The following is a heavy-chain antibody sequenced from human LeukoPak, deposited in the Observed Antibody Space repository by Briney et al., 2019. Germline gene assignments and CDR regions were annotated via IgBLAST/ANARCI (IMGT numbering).Heavy chain of an antibody. D-gene: IGHD2-2*01. CDR2: IYTSGST. Sequence: PSETLSLTCTVSGGSISSGSYYWSWIRQPAGKGLEWIGRIYTSGSTNYNPSLKSRVTISVDTSKNQFSLRLTSVTVADTAVYYCARDLEYCSTTSCFTWGQGTLVTVSS. J-gene: IGHJ5*02. V-gene: IGHV4-61*02. CDR1: GGSISSGSYY. CDR3: ARDLEYCSTTSCFT.